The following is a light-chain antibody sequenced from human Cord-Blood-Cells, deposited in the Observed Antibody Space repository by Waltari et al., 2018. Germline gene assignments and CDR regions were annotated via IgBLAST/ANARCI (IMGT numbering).Light chain of an antibody. Sequence: SYVLTQPPSVSVAPGKTARITCGGNNIGSKSVHWYQQKPGQAPVLVVYDDSDRPSGIPGRVSGSNSGNTATLTISRVEAGDEADYYCQVWDSSSDHRVFGGGTKLTVL. J-gene: IGLJ3*02. V-gene: IGLV3-21*03. CDR2: DDS. CDR3: QVWDSSSDHRV. CDR1: NIGSKS.